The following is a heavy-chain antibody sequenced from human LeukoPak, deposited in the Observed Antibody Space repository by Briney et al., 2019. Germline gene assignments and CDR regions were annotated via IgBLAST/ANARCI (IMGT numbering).Heavy chain of an antibody. Sequence: QPGGSLRLSCAASGFAFSSFAMGWVRQAPGKGLEWVSAISGSGGSTYYADSVKGRFTISRDNSKNTLYLQMNSLRAEDTAVYYCANANLGIYLNSWGQGTLVTVSS. CDR1: GFAFSSFA. CDR2: ISGSGGST. V-gene: IGHV3-23*01. D-gene: IGHD3-16*01. CDR3: ANANLGIYLNS. J-gene: IGHJ4*02.